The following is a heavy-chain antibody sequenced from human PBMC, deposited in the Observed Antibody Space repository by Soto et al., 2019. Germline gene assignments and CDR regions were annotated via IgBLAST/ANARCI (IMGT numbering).Heavy chain of an antibody. V-gene: IGHV3-33*01. Sequence: GGSLRLSCAASGFTFSSYGMHWVRQAPGKGLEWVAVIWYDGSNKYYADSVKGRFTISRDNSKNTLYLQMNSLRAEDTAVYYCARAFITGPFDYWGQGTLVTVSS. CDR1: GFTFSSYG. D-gene: IGHD3-22*01. CDR2: IWYDGSNK. CDR3: ARAFITGPFDY. J-gene: IGHJ4*02.